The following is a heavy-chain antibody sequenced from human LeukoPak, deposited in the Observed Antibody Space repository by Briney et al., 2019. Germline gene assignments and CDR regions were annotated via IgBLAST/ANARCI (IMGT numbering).Heavy chain of an antibody. CDR2: VSYDGSNN. Sequence: PGGSLRLSCAASGFTFSGYGMHWVRQAPGKGLEWVAVVSYDGSNNYYADSVKGRFTISRDNSKNTLYLQMNSLRAEDTAVYYCAKDRTVVLSGGYFDYWGQGTLVAVSS. J-gene: IGHJ4*02. D-gene: IGHD2-15*01. CDR3: AKDRTVVLSGGYFDY. V-gene: IGHV3-30*18. CDR1: GFTFSGYG.